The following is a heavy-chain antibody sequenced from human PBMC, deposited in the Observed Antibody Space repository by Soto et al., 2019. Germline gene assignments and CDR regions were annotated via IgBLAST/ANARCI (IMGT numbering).Heavy chain of an antibody. J-gene: IGHJ6*02. CDR2: IYSGGST. V-gene: IGHV3-66*01. Sequence: GSLRLSCAASGFTVSSNYMSWVRQAPGKGLEWVSVIYSGGSTYYADSVKGRFTISRDNSKNTLYLQMNGLRAEDTAVYYCARDRIPTGMDVWGQGTTVTVSS. CDR1: GFTVSSNY. CDR3: ARDRIPTGMDV.